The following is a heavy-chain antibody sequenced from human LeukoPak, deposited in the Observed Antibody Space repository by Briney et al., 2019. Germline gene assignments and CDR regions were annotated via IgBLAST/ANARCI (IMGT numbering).Heavy chain of an antibody. V-gene: IGHV4-34*01. CDR1: GGSFSGYY. Sequence: PSETLSLTCAVYGGSFSGYYWSWIRQPPGKGLEWIGEINHSGSTNYNPSLKSRVTISVDTSKNQFSLKLSSVTAADTAVYYCAIEVPREGYYDSSGFSHWGQGTLVTVSS. CDR3: AIEVPREGYYDSSGFSH. D-gene: IGHD3-22*01. J-gene: IGHJ4*02. CDR2: INHSGST.